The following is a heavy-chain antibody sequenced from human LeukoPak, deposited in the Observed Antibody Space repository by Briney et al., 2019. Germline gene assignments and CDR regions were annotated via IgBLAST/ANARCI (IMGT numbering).Heavy chain of an antibody. CDR2: ISGSGGST. CDR1: GFTFSSYA. J-gene: IGHJ4*02. D-gene: IGHD3-10*01. CDR3: AKDFRIWFGESTFDY. V-gene: IGHV3-23*01. Sequence: GGSLRLSCAASGFTFSSYAMSWVRQAPGKGLEWVSAISGSGGSTYYADSVKGRFTISRDNSKNTLYLQMNSLRAEDTAVYYCAKDFRIWFGESTFDYWGQGTLVTVSS.